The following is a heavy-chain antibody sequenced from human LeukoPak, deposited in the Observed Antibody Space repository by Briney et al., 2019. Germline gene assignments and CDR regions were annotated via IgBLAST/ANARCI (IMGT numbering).Heavy chain of an antibody. CDR1: GFTFSSYA. J-gene: IGHJ5*02. CDR2: ISYDGSNK. V-gene: IGHV3-30-3*01. CDR3: ARELERRQNWFDP. D-gene: IGHD1-1*01. Sequence: PGRSLRLSCAASGFTFSSYATHWVRQAPGKGLEWVAVISYDGSNKYYADSVKGRFTISRDNSKNTLYLQMNSLRAEDTAVYYCARELERRQNWFDPWGQGTLVTVSS.